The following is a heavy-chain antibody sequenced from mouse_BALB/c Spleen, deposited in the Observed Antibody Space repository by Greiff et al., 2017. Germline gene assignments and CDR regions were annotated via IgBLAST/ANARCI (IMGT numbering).Heavy chain of an antibody. D-gene: IGHD2-3*01. V-gene: IGHV1S29*02. CDR3: ARRANYDGYSYAMDY. J-gene: IGHJ4*01. Sequence: VQLKQSGPELVKPGASVKISCKASGYTFTDYNMHWVKQSHGKSLEWIGYIYPYNGGTGYNQKFKSKATLTVDNSSSTAYMELRSLTSEDSAVYYCARRANYDGYSYAMDYWGQGTSVTVSS. CDR2: IYPYNGGT. CDR1: GYTFTDYN.